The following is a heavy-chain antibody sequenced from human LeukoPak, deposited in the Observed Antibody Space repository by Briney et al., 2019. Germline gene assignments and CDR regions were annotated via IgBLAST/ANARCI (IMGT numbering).Heavy chain of an antibody. CDR3: ARDLISAHPVTAAADPYYYYYMDV. V-gene: IGHV1-46*01. CDR1: GFTFTSYY. D-gene: IGHD6-13*01. CDR2: INPSGSYT. J-gene: IGHJ6*03. Sequence: GASVKVSCKASGFTFTSYYMHWVRQAPGQGLEWMGIINPSGSYTSYAQKFQGRVTMTRDTSISTAYMELSRLRSDDTAVYYCARDLISAHPVTAAADPYYYYYMDVWGKGTTVTVSS.